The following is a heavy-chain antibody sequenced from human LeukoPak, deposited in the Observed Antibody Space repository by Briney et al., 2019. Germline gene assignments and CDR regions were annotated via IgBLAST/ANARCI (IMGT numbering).Heavy chain of an antibody. D-gene: IGHD4-23*01. Sequence: SETLSLTCAVYGGSFSGYYWSWIRQPPGKGLEWIGEINHSGSTNHNPSLKSRVTISVDTSKNQFSLKLSSVTAADTAVYYCADIGGGVYGGNSGGYWGQGTLVTVSS. CDR1: GGSFSGYY. CDR3: ADIGGGVYGGNSGGY. CDR2: INHSGST. J-gene: IGHJ4*02. V-gene: IGHV4-34*01.